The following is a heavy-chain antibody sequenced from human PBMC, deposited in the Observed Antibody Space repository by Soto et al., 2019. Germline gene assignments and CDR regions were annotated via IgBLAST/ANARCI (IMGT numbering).Heavy chain of an antibody. Sequence: ASVKFSCKASGGTFSSYAISWVREAPGQGLEWMGGIIPIFGTANYAQKLQGRVTITADKSTSTAYMELSSLRSEDTAVYYCARDPGRYGMEGWGQGTKVTVFS. J-gene: IGHJ6*02. D-gene: IGHD1-1*01. CDR3: ARDPGRYGMEG. V-gene: IGHV1-69*06. CDR1: GGTFSSYA. CDR2: IIPIFGTA.